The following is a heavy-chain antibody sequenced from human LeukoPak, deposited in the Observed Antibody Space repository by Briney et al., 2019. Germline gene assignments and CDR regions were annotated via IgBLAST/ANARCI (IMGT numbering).Heavy chain of an antibody. CDR1: GGSISSSSYY. D-gene: IGHD3-10*01. J-gene: IGHJ6*03. CDR3: ARVSWFGELLSYYYYMDV. Sequence: SETLSLSCTVSGGSISSSSYYSGSIRQPPGKGLEWIASIYYSGSTHYNPSLKSRVTISVHTSKNQFSLKLSSVTAADTAMYYCARVSWFGELLSYYYYMDVWGTGTTVTISS. V-gene: IGHV4-39*07. CDR2: IYYSGST.